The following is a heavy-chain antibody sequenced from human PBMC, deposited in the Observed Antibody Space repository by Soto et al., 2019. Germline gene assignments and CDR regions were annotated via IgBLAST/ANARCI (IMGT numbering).Heavy chain of an antibody. CDR2: IYYSGST. V-gene: IGHV4-39*01. CDR1: GGSISSSSYY. J-gene: IGHJ4*02. D-gene: IGHD6-13*01. CDR3: ASPGIAAAGFDY. Sequence: SETLSLTCTVSGGSISSSSYYWGWIRQPPGKGLEWIGSIYYSGSTYYNPSLKSRVTISVDTSKNQFSLKLSSVTAADTAVYYCASPGIAAAGFDYWGQGTLVTVS.